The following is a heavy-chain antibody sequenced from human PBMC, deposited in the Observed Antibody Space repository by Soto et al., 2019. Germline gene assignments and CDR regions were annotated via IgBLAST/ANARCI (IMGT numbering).Heavy chain of an antibody. V-gene: IGHV3-7*05. CDR2: IKQDGSEK. D-gene: IGHD6-13*01. CDR1: GFTFSSYW. Sequence: GGSLRLSCAASGFTFSSYWMSWVRQAPGKGLEWVANIKQDGSEKYYVDSVKGRFTISRDNAKNSLYLQMNSLRAEDTAVYYCARGLLEQQLGLWYYYYGMDVWGQGTTVTVSS. CDR3: ARGLLEQQLGLWYYYYGMDV. J-gene: IGHJ6*02.